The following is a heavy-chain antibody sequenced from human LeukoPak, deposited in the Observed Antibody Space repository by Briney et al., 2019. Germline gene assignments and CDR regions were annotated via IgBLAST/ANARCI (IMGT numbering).Heavy chain of an antibody. J-gene: IGHJ4*02. D-gene: IGHD3-10*01. CDR3: AKDRPTQVRGVVDYDH. Sequence: PGRSLRLSCAASGFPFSSYAISWARQAPGKALEWVSAISGSGGSTYYADSVKGRFTISRDNSKNTLYLQMNSLRAEDTAVYYCAKDRPTQVRGVVDYDHWGQGTQVTVSS. CDR2: ISGSGGST. V-gene: IGHV3-23*01. CDR1: GFPFSSYA.